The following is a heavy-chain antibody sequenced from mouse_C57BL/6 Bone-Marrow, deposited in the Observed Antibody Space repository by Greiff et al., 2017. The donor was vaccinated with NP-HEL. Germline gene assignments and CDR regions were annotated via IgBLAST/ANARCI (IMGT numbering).Heavy chain of an antibody. CDR1: GFNIKDDY. J-gene: IGHJ3*01. Sequence: EVQLQQSGAELVRPGASVKLSCTASGFNIKDDYMHWVKQRPEQGLEWIGWIDPENGDTEYASKFQGKATITADTSSNTAYLQLSSLTSEDTAVYYCTTPYYSNFGFAYWGQETLVTVSA. CDR2: IDPENGDT. CDR3: TTPYYSNFGFAY. V-gene: IGHV14-4*01. D-gene: IGHD2-5*01.